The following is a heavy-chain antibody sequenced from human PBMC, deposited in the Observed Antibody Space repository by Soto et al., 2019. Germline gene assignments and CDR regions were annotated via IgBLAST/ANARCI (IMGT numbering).Heavy chain of an antibody. CDR3: ARDSSPYYDFWSGFYTYFDY. V-gene: IGHV3-74*01. CDR2: INSDGSST. J-gene: IGHJ4*02. Sequence: GSLRLSCAVSGFTLSSHWMHWVRQAPGKGLVWVSRINSDGSSTNYADSVKGRFTISRDNAKKTLYLQMNSLRADDTAVYYCARDSSPYYDFWSGFYTYFDYWGQGALVTVSS. CDR1: GFTLSSHW. D-gene: IGHD3-3*01.